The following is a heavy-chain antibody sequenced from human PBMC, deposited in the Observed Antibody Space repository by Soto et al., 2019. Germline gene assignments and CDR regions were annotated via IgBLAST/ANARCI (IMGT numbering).Heavy chain of an antibody. CDR1: GDSVSSSSC. CDR3: VRSVPAATWQYSGMDV. V-gene: IGHV4-4*02. J-gene: IGHJ6*02. D-gene: IGHD2-2*01. CDR2: IYHSGTF. Sequence: QVRLQESGPGLVEPSGTLSLTCAVYGDSVSSSSCWSWVRQAPGKGLEWIGEIYHSGTFNYNPSLASRVSVSVDKSRNQLSLNLKSVTAADTAVYYCVRSVPAATWQYSGMDVWGQGTTVTVSS.